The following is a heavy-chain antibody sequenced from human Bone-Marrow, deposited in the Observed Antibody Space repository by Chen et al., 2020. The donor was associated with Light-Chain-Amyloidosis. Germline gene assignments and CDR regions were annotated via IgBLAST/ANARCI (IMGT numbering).Heavy chain of an antibody. Sequence: QVQLVESGGGVVQPGRFLRLSCAASGFTFSSYAMHWLRQAPGKGLEWVAVISYDGSNKYYADSVKGRFTISRDNSKNTLYLQMNSLRAEDTAVYYCARGGSYRRRGGWFDPWGQGTLVTVSS. V-gene: IGHV3-30*01. CDR3: ARGGSYRRRGGWFDP. CDR2: ISYDGSNK. D-gene: IGHD2-15*01. J-gene: IGHJ5*02. CDR1: GFTFSSYA.